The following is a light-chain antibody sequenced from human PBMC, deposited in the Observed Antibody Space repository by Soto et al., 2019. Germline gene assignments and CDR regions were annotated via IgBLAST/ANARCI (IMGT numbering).Light chain of an antibody. J-gene: IGKJ4*01. CDR1: QSLMDSNGYTY. V-gene: IGKV2-28*01. CDR2: LGS. CDR3: MQALQTPLT. Sequence: DIVMTQSPLSLPVTPGEPASFSCRSSQSLMDSNGYTYLDWYLQKPGQSPQLLIYLGSNRASGVPDRFSGSGAGTDFTLKISIVEAEDVGVYYCMQALQTPLTFGGGTKVEIK.